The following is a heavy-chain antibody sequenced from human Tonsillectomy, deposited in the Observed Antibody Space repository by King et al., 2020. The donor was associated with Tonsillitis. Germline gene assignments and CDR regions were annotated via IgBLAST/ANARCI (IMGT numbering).Heavy chain of an antibody. CDR1: GFTFSTYW. V-gene: IGHV3-7*01. CDR2: IKKDGSET. J-gene: IGHJ4*02. Sequence: VQLVESGGGLVQPGGSLRLSCAASGFTFSTYWMNWVRQAPGKGLEWVANIKKDGSETYYVDSVKGRFTNSRDNAKNSLYLQMNSLRVEDTAVYYCAGGGGWLIDYWGQGTLVTVSS. CDR3: AGGGGWLIDY. D-gene: IGHD6-19*01.